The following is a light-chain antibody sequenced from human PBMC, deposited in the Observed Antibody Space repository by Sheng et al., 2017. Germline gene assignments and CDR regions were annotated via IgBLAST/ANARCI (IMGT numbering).Light chain of an antibody. V-gene: IGKV3-11*01. CDR2: DAS. CDR1: QSVNTY. Sequence: EIVLTQSPATLSLSPGERATLSCRASQSVNTYLTWYQQKPGQAPRLLIYDASKRATDVPARFSGSGSGTDFTLTISSLEPEDSAIYYCQQRDHWPPLTFGGGTKVEIK. J-gene: IGKJ4*01. CDR3: QQRDHWPPLT.